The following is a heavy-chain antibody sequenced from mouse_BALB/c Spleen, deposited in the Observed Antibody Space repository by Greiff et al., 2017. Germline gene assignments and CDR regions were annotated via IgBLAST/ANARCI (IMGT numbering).Heavy chain of an antibody. CDR2: INPSSGNT. Sequence: QVQLKQSGAELARPGASVKMSCKASGYTFTSYTLHWVKQRPGQGLEWIGYINPSSGNTNYNQKFKDKATLTADKSSSTAYMQLSSLTSEDSAVYYCAREELDSSYDYWGQGTTLTVSS. CDR3: AREELDSSYDY. V-gene: IGHV1-4*01. D-gene: IGHD3-2*01. J-gene: IGHJ2*01. CDR1: GYTFTSYT.